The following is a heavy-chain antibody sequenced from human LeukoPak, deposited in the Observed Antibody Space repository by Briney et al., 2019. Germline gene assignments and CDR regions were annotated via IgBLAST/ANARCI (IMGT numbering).Heavy chain of an antibody. CDR3: ARVLGRDHYDSSHIYGMDV. J-gene: IGHJ6*02. CDR2: VIPIFVTA. CDR1: GVTLSSYA. D-gene: IGHD3-22*01. Sequence: AGKVSSKASGVTLSSYAISWVRQAPGQGVEWMGGVIPIFVTANYAQTFQGRVTITADESPSTAYMKRSVPRAVDTSVHVCARVLGRDHYDSSHIYGMDVWGQGTTVTVSS. V-gene: IGHV1-69*13.